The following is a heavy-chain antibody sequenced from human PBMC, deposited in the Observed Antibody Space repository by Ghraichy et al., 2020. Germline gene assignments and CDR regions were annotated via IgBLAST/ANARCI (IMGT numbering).Heavy chain of an antibody. D-gene: IGHD2-15*01. CDR2: AFHSGST. CDR3: ARRFAYSGSCAP. V-gene: IGHV4-39*01. Sequence: TLSLTCPVSGASVGSNRFYWAWIRQPPGKGLEWIGSAFHSGSTYYSPSLKSRVTISVDTSKNQFYLKLNSVTAADTAFYFCARRFAYSGSCAPWGQGTLVTVSS. CDR1: GASVGSNRFY. J-gene: IGHJ5*02.